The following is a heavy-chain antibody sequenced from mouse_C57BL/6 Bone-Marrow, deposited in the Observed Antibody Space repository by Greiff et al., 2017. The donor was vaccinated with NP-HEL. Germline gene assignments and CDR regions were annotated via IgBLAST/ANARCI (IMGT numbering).Heavy chain of an antibody. D-gene: IGHD1-1*01. J-gene: IGHJ4*01. CDR1: GYTFTSYW. Sequence: QVQLQQPGAELVKPGASVKMSCKASGYTFTSYWITWVKQRPGQGLAWIGDIYPGSGSTNYNEKFKSKATLTVDTSSSTAYMQLSSLTSEDSAVYYCARDGAITTAPYAMDYWGQGTSVTVSS. CDR2: IYPGSGST. V-gene: IGHV1-55*01. CDR3: ARDGAITTAPYAMDY.